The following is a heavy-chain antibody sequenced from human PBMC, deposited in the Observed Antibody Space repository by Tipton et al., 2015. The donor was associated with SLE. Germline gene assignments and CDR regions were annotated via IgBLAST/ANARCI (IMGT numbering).Heavy chain of an antibody. D-gene: IGHD1-26*01. CDR1: GFTFSSYG. CDR3: AKDLGSSGSLLHDAFDI. CDR2: IRYDGSNK. Sequence: SLRLSCAASGFTFSSYGMHWVRQAPGKGLEWVAFIRYDGSNKYYADSVKGRFTISRDNSKNTLYLQMNSLRAEDTAVYYCAKDLGSSGSLLHDAFDIWGQGTMVTVSS. J-gene: IGHJ3*02. V-gene: IGHV3-30*02.